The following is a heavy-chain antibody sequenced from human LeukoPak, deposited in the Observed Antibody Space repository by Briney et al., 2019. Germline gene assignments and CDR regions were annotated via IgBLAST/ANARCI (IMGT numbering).Heavy chain of an antibody. CDR1: GGTFSSYA. CDR2: IIPTFGTA. D-gene: IGHD1-26*01. Sequence: ASVKVSCKASGGTFSSYAISWVRQAPGQGLEWMGGIIPTFGTANYAQKFQGRVTITADESTSTAYMELSSLRSEDTAVYYCARGELRYWYFDLWGRGTLVIVSS. V-gene: IGHV1-69*13. J-gene: IGHJ2*01. CDR3: ARGELRYWYFDL.